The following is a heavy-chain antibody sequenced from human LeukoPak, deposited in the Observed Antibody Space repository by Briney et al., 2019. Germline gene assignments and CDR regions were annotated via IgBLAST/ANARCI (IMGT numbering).Heavy chain of an antibody. V-gene: IGHV1-18*01. CDR2: ISAYNGNT. Sequence: GASVKVSCKACGYTFTSYGISWVRQAPGQGVEWMGWISAYNGNTNYAQKLQGRVTMTTDTSTSTAYMELRSLRSDDTAVYYCARDRGRVVVTATTFDYWGQGTLVTVSS. D-gene: IGHD2-21*02. J-gene: IGHJ4*02. CDR3: ARDRGRVVVTATTFDY. CDR1: GYTFTSYG.